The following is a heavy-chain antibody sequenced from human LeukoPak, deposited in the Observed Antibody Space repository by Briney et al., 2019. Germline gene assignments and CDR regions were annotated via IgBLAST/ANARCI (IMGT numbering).Heavy chain of an antibody. CDR3: ARRNAMDV. CDR2: ISSSSSSI. J-gene: IGHJ6*02. V-gene: IGHV3-48*01. Sequence: GSLRLSCTASGFTFSIYHMNWVRQIPGKGLEWVSYISSSSSSIYYTDSVKGRFTISRDNAKNSLYLQMNSLRAEDTAVYYCARRNAMDVWGQGTTVNVFS. CDR1: GFTFSIYH.